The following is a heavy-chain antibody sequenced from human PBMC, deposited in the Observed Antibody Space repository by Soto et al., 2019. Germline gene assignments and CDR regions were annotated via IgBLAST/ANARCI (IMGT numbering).Heavy chain of an antibody. V-gene: IGHV6-1*01. CDR1: GDSVSSNSAA. D-gene: IGHD4-17*01. CDR3: ARDRQEPTVDDYGDYVDFINDAFDI. CDR2: TYYRSKWYN. Sequence: PSQTLSLTCAISGDSVSSNSAAWNWIRQSPSRGLEWLGRTYYRSKWYNDYAVSVKSRITINPDTSKNQFSLQLNSVTPEDTAVYYCARDRQEPTVDDYGDYVDFINDAFDIWGQGTMVTVSS. J-gene: IGHJ3*02.